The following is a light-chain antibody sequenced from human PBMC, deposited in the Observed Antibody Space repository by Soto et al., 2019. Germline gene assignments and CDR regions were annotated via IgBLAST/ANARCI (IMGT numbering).Light chain of an antibody. CDR2: AAS. J-gene: IGKJ5*01. CDR3: QQSYITGT. V-gene: IGKV1-39*01. CDR1: QSIVTY. Sequence: DIQMTQSPSSLSASVGDRVTITCRASQSIVTYLNWYLQKPGKAPKLLIYAASNLQSGVPSRFSGSGSGTDFTLTISSLQPEDFATYYCQQSYITGTFGQGTRLEIK.